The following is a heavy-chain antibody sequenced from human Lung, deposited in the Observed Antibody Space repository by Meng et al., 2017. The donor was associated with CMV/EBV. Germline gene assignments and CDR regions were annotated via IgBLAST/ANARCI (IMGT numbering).Heavy chain of an antibody. Sequence: RELGPGLVKPSGTLSVPCAVSGGSISSSNWWSWVRQPPGKGLESIGEIYHSGSTNYNTSLKSRVTISVDKSKNQFSLKLSSVTAADTAVYYCASFPPPGKQWLVTDYWGQGTLVIVSS. CDR3: ASFPPPGKQWLVTDY. CDR2: IYHSGST. CDR1: GGSISSSNW. V-gene: IGHV4-4*02. J-gene: IGHJ4*02. D-gene: IGHD6-19*01.